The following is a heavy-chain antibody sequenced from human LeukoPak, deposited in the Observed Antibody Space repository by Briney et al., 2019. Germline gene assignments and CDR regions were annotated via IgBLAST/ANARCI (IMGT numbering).Heavy chain of an antibody. J-gene: IGHJ4*02. Sequence: SETLSLTCAVYGGSFSGYYWSWIRQPPGKGLEWIGEINHSGSTNYNPSLKSRVTISVDTSKNQFSLKLSSVTAADTAVYYCAGGPNYYYDSSGYQYYWGQGTLVTVSS. D-gene: IGHD3-22*01. CDR3: AGGPNYYYDSSGYQYY. CDR2: INHSGST. CDR1: GGSFSGYY. V-gene: IGHV4-34*01.